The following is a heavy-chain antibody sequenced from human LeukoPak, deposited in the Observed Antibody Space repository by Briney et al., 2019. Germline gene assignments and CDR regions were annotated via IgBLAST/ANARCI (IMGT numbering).Heavy chain of an antibody. V-gene: IGHV4-38-2*02. D-gene: IGHD2-2*01. J-gene: IGHJ5*02. CDR3: AGLVAAANYDTVTSGS. CDR1: GYSISSGYY. CDR2: INHSGST. Sequence: PSETLSLTCTVSGYSISSGYYWGWIRQPPGKGLEWIGEINHSGSTNYNPSLKSRVTISIDTSKNQFSLNLSSVTAADTAIYYCAGLVAAANYDTVTSGSWGQGTLVTVSS.